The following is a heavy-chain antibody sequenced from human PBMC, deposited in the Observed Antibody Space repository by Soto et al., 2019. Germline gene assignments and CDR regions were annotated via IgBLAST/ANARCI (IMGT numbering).Heavy chain of an antibody. CDR1: GFTFSSYA. Sequence: GGSLRLSCGASGFTFSSYAMSWVRQAPGKGLEWVSAISGSGGSTYHADSVKGRFTISRDNSKNTLYLQMNSLRAEDTAVYYCAKAPSSSGWYFDYWGQGTLVTVYS. CDR3: AKAPSSSGWYFDY. V-gene: IGHV3-23*01. J-gene: IGHJ4*02. D-gene: IGHD6-19*01. CDR2: ISGSGGST.